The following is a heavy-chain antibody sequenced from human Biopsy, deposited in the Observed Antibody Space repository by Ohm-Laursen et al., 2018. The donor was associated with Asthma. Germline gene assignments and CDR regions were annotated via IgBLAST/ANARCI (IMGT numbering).Heavy chain of an antibody. CDR1: GGSMTSGGHT. V-gene: IGHV4-31*03. Sequence: TLSLTCTVSGGSMTSGGHTWNWIRQIPGKGLEWIGYIFDSEGSYYNPSLKSRVMISLDTSQNQLSLSLNSVTAADTAVYFCARGSGLYPESPFDYWGQGTLVTVSS. D-gene: IGHD2-15*01. CDR2: IFDSEGS. CDR3: ARGSGLYPESPFDY. J-gene: IGHJ4*02.